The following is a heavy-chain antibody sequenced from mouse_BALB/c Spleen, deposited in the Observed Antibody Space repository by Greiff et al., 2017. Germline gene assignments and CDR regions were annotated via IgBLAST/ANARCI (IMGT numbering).Heavy chain of an antibody. V-gene: IGHV5-6-5*01. CDR3: ARGIYDGYYGGAMDY. D-gene: IGHD2-3*01. CDR2: ISSGGST. Sequence: EVMLVESGGGLVKPGGSLKLSCAASGFTFSSYAMSWVRQTPEKRLEWVASISSGGSTYYPDSVKGRFTISRDNARNILYLQMSSLRSEDTAMYYCARGIYDGYYGGAMDYWGQGTSVTVSS. CDR1: GFTFSSYA. J-gene: IGHJ4*01.